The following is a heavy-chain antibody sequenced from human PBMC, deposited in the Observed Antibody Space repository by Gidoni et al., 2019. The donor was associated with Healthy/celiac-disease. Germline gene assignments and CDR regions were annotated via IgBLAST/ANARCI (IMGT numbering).Heavy chain of an antibody. D-gene: IGHD3-10*01. CDR2: INHSGST. CDR3: ARVRLWFGESPFDY. Sequence: QVQLQQWGAGLLKPSETLSLTGAVSGGSFSGYYWRWIRQPPGKGLEWIGEINHSGSTNYNPSLKSRVTISVDTSKNQFSLKLSSVTAADTAVYYCARVRLWFGESPFDYWGQGTLVTVSS. V-gene: IGHV4-34*01. J-gene: IGHJ4*02. CDR1: GGSFSGYY.